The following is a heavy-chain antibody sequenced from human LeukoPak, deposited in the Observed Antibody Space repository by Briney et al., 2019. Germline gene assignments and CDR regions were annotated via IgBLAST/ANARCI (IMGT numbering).Heavy chain of an antibody. CDR1: GFSFSNYA. Sequence: GSLRLSCAASGFSFSNYAMNWVRQAPGKGLEWIGSTYYSGSTYYNPSLKSRVTISVDTSKNQFSLKLSSVTAADTVVYYCARYYYDSSGYYWNWFDPWGQGTLVTVSS. CDR2: TYYSGST. D-gene: IGHD3-22*01. CDR3: ARYYYDSSGYYWNWFDP. V-gene: IGHV4-39*07. J-gene: IGHJ5*02.